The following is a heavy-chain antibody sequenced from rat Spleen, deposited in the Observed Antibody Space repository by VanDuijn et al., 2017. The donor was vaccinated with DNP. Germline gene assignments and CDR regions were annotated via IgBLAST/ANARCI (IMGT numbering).Heavy chain of an antibody. CDR1: GYSITSNY. V-gene: IGHV3-1*01. D-gene: IGHD1-7*01. CDR3: ARWTRYFDY. Sequence: EVQLQESGSGLVKPSQSLSLTCSVTGYSITSNYWGWIRKFPGNKMEYVGHISYSGSTNYNPSLKSRISITRETSNNLFFLHLNSVTTEDTATYYCARWTRYFDYWGQGVMVTVSS. CDR2: ISYSGST. J-gene: IGHJ2*01.